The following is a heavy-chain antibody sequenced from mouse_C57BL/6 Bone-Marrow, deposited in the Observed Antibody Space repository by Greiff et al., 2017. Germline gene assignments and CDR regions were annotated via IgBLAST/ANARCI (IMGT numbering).Heavy chain of an antibody. J-gene: IGHJ3*01. V-gene: IGHV8-8*01. CDR2: SWWDDDK. Sequence: QVTLKVCGPGILQPSQTLSLTCSFSGFSLSTFGMGVGWIRPPSGKGLEWLAHSWWDDDKYYNPALKSRLTISNDTSKNQVFLKIANVDTADTATYYCARLVGLRAWFAYWGQGTLVTVSA. CDR1: GFSLSTFGMG. D-gene: IGHD2-4*01. CDR3: ARLVGLRAWFAY.